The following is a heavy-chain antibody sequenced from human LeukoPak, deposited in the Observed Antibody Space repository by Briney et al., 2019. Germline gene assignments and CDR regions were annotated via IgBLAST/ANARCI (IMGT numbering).Heavy chain of an antibody. CDR2: MSSSDDGR. CDR1: GFTFSSYS. Sequence: GGSLRLSCAASGFTFSSYSMSWVRQAPGKGLEWVSAMSSSDDGRYYAASVRGRFTISRDTSRSTLYLQMNSLRAEDAAVYYCAKAPVTSCRGAFCYPFDYWGQGTLVTVSS. CDR3: AKAPVTSCRGAFCYPFDY. V-gene: IGHV3-23*01. J-gene: IGHJ4*02. D-gene: IGHD2-15*01.